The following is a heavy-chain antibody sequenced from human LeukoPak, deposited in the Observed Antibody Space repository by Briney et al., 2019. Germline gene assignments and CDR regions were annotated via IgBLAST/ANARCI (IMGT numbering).Heavy chain of an antibody. CDR2: ISGRGGST. J-gene: IGHJ6*02. D-gene: IGHD6-6*01. V-gene: IGHV3-23*01. Sequence: GGSLRLSCAASGFTFSSYAMSWVRQAPGKGLEWVSAISGRGGSTYYAGSVKGRLTIYREKSKTTLYLQMHSLRAEDTAVYYCPKGSSSSGYYYYYAMDVWGQGTTVTVSS. CDR3: PKGSSSSGYYYYYAMDV. CDR1: GFTFSSYA.